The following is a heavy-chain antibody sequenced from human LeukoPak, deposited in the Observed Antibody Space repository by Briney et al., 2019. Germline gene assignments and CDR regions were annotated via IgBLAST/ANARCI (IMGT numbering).Heavy chain of an antibody. Sequence: VASVKVSCKASGYTFTGYYMHWVRQAPGQGLEWMGWINPNSGGTNYAQKFQGRVTMTRDTSISTAYMELSRLRSDDTAVYYCATVSPITFGGVIAPSDAFDIWGQGTMVTVSS. CDR2: INPNSGGT. D-gene: IGHD3-16*02. CDR3: ATVSPITFGGVIAPSDAFDI. V-gene: IGHV1-2*02. J-gene: IGHJ3*02. CDR1: GYTFTGYY.